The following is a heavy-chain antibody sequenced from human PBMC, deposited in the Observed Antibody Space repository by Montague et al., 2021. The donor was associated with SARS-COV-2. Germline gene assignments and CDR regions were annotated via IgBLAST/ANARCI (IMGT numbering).Heavy chain of an antibody. Sequence: SETLSLTCAVYGVSFSGYYWSWIRQAPGKGLEWIGEINHSGRTXXXPSXXXRVTISVDTSTNQFSLNLSSVTAADTAVYYCTRGPVFSNSWYSLPTLDQRPSWYFAPWASGTLHIVS. J-gene: IGHJ2*01. CDR3: TRGPVFSNSWYSLPTLDQRPSWYFAP. CDR1: GVSFSGYY. V-gene: IGHV4-34*01. D-gene: IGHD6-13*01. CDR2: INHSGRT.